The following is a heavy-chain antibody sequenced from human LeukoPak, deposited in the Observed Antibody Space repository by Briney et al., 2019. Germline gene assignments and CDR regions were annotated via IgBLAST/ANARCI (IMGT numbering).Heavy chain of an antibody. D-gene: IGHD3-22*01. J-gene: IGHJ4*02. CDR3: ASPRSGYRYTFDY. CDR1: AASISNYY. CDR2: ISTSGST. Sequence: PSETLSLTCAVSAASISNYYWSWIRQAPGKGLEWIGYISTSGSTNYNPSLKSRVSISLDTSKNRFSLNLNFVTTADTAVYYCASPRSGYRYTFDYWGQGALVTVSS. V-gene: IGHV4-4*09.